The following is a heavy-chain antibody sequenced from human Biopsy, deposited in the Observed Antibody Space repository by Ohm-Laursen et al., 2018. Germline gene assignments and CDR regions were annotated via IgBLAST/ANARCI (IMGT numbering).Heavy chain of an antibody. D-gene: IGHD1-26*01. V-gene: IGHV1-69*10. CDR3: ARGEGSSWFDS. Sequence: VASVKVSCKASRDSFTSYAIGWVRQAPGQGLEWMGGIIPIPNVATYAQKFQGRITITADESTSTAYMELSSLTSDDTAVYFCARGEGSSWFDSWGHGTLVTVSS. CDR2: IIPIPNVA. J-gene: IGHJ5*01. CDR1: RDSFTSYA.